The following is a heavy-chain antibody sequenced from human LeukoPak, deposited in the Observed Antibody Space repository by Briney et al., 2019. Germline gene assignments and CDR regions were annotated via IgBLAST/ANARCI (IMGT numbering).Heavy chain of an antibody. CDR2: ISGSGGNA. D-gene: IGHD3-22*01. J-gene: IGHJ4*02. Sequence: GGSLRLSCAASGFTFSSYAMSWVRQPPGKGLEWVSAISGSGGNAYYANSVKGRFTIPRDNSKHPLDLQMNSLRADDTAVYYCAKSGWITMIGVIITPFDLWGQGTLVTVSS. V-gene: IGHV3-23*01. CDR3: AKSGWITMIGVIITPFDL. CDR1: GFTFSSYA.